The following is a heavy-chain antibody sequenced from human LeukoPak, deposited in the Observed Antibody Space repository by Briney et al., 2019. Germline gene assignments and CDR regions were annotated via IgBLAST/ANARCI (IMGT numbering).Heavy chain of an antibody. CDR1: GFTFSSYG. V-gene: IGHV3-33*01. Sequence: GGSLRLSCAASGFTFSSYGMVWVRQAPGKGLEWVAVIWYDGSNKYYADSVKGRFTISRDNSKNTLYLQMNSLRAEDTAVYYCAIQAGSGYNPIYWGQGTLVTVSS. CDR3: AIQAGSGYNPIY. J-gene: IGHJ4*02. CDR2: IWYDGSNK. D-gene: IGHD3-3*01.